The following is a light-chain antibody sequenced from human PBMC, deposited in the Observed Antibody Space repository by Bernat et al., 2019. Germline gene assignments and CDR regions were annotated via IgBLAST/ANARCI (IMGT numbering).Light chain of an antibody. CDR1: QSVLYSSDNKNY. Sequence: DIVMTQSPDSLAVSLGERATINCKSSQSVLYSSDNKNYLAWYQQKPGQPPKLLIYWASTRESGVPERFRGSGSGTDFTLTISSLQAEDVAVYYCQQYYSTPINFGQGTQLEIK. V-gene: IGKV4-1*01. J-gene: IGKJ5*01. CDR3: QQYYSTPIN. CDR2: WAS.